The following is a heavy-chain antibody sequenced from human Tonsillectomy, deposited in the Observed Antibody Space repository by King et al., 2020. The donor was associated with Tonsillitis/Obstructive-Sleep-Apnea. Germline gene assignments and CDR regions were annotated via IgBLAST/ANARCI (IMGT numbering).Heavy chain of an antibody. V-gene: IGHV4-34*01. D-gene: IGHD3-9*01. Sequence: VQLQQWGAGLLKPSETLSLTCAVYGGSFSGYYWSWIRQPPGKGLEWIGGINHSGSTKYNPALKSRVPLSVDTSKNQFSLKLSRWTSVDTAVYNCARDQYYDILTGYHKGGGWFDPWGQGTLVTVSS. CDR3: ARDQYYDILTGYHKGGGWFDP. CDR1: GGSFSGYY. CDR2: INHSGST. J-gene: IGHJ5*02.